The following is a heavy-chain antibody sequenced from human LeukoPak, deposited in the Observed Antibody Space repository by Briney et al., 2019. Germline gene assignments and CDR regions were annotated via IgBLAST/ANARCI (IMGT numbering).Heavy chain of an antibody. Sequence: GGSLRLSCSASGFTFSSYAMHWVRQAPGKGLEYVSAISSNGGSTYYADSVKGRFTISRDNSKNTLYLQMGSLRAEDTAVYYCVKGHYGGNSGYFDYWGQGTLVTVSS. V-gene: IGHV3-64D*09. CDR2: ISSNGGST. J-gene: IGHJ4*02. CDR3: VKGHYGGNSGYFDY. CDR1: GFTFSSYA. D-gene: IGHD4-23*01.